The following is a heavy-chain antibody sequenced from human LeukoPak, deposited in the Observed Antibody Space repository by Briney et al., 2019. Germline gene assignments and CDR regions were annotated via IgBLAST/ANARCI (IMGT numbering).Heavy chain of an antibody. D-gene: IGHD7-27*01. CDR3: AREHWDYYYYYGMDV. CDR1: GFTFSDYY. Sequence: GGSLRLSCAASGFTFSDYYMSWIRQAPGKGLEWVSYISSSGNTIYYADSVKGRFTISRDNAKNSLYLQMNSLRAEDTAAYYCAREHWDYYYYYGMDVWGQGTTVTVSS. CDR2: ISSSGNTI. V-gene: IGHV3-11*01. J-gene: IGHJ6*02.